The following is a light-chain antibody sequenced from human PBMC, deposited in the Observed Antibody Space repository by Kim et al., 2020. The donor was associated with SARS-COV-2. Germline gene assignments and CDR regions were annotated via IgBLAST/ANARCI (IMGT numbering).Light chain of an antibody. CDR1: QSVSSS. J-gene: IGKJ4*01. CDR2: DAS. CDR3: QQRSNWPRT. V-gene: IGKV3-11*01. Sequence: EIVLTQSPVTLSLSPGERATLSYRASQSVSSSLAWYQQKPGQAPRLLIYDASNGATGIPARFSGSGSGTEFTLTISSLEPEDFAVYYCQQRSNWPRTFGGGTKVDIK.